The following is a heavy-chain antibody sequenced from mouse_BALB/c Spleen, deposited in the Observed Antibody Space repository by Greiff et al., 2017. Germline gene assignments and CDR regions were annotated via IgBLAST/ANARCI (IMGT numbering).Heavy chain of an antibody. CDR2: ISDGGSYT. D-gene: IGHD1-1*01. CDR3: ARASIYYYGRDAMDY. J-gene: IGHJ4*01. V-gene: IGHV5-4*02. Sequence: DVKLVESGGGLVKPGGSLKLSCAASGFTFSDYYMYWVRQTPEKRLEWVATISDGGSYTYYPDSVKGRFTISRDNAKNNLYLQMSSLKSEDTAMYYCARASIYYYGRDAMDYWGQGTSVTVSS. CDR1: GFTFSDYY.